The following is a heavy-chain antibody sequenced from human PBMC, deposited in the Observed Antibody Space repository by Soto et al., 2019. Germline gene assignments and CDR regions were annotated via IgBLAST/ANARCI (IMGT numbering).Heavy chain of an antibody. V-gene: IGHV4-61*01. J-gene: IGHJ4*02. D-gene: IGHD3-22*01. Sequence: QVQLQESGPGLVKPSETLSLTCTVSGGSVSSGSYYWSWIRQPPGKGLEWIGYIYYSGSTNYNPSLKSRFTMSLDTSLNQFSLKLSSLTAADTAVYYCAKVDPNDSSGYPRFYFDYWGQGTLVAVSS. CDR2: IYYSGST. CDR1: GGSVSSGSYY. CDR3: AKVDPNDSSGYPRFYFDY.